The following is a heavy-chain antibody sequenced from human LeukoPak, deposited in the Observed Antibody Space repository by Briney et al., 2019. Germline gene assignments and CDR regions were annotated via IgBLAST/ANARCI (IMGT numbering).Heavy chain of an antibody. CDR3: ARALGDSSGYYYVAY. Sequence: ASVKVSCKASGYTFTSYYMRWVRQAPGQGLEWMGIINPSGGSTSYAQKFQGRVTMTRDTSTSTVYMELSSLRSEDTAVYYCARALGDSSGYYYVAYWGQGTLVTVSS. J-gene: IGHJ4*02. D-gene: IGHD3-22*01. CDR2: INPSGGST. CDR1: GYTFTSYY. V-gene: IGHV1-46*01.